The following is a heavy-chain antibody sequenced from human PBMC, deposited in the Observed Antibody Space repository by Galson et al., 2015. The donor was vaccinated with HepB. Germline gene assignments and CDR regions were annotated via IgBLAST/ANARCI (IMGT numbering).Heavy chain of an antibody. J-gene: IGHJ1*01. Sequence: SLRLSCAASGFTFSSYSMNWVRQAPGKGLEWVSYISSSSSTIYYADSVKGRFTISRDNAKNSLYLQMNSLRAEDTAVYYCARVREVLHDSSGYFLDFQHWGQGTLVTVSS. CDR1: GFTFSSYS. V-gene: IGHV3-48*01. CDR3: ARVREVLHDSSGYFLDFQH. CDR2: ISSSSSTI. D-gene: IGHD3-22*01.